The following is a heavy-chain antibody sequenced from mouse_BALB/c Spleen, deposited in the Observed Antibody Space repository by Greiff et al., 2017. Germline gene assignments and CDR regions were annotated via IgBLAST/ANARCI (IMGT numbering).Heavy chain of an antibody. CDR1: GYSFTRYW. CDR2: IYPGDSDT. D-gene: IGHD3-3*01. J-gene: IGHJ4*01. V-gene: IGHV1-5*01. CDR3: TGDWTVDY. Sequence: EVQLQQSGTVLARPGASVKMSCKASGYSFTRYWMNWVKQRPGQGLEWIGAIYPGDSDTSSNQKFKGKAKLTAVTSASTAYMERSSLTNEDSAVYYCTGDWTVDYWGQGTPVTVSS.